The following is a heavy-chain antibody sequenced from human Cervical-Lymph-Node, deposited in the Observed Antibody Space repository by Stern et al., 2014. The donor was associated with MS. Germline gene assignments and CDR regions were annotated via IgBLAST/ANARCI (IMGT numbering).Heavy chain of an antibody. D-gene: IGHD1-1*01. Sequence: EVQLVESGGGVIQPGGSLRLSCPASGFTVSRDYMTLVRQAPGQGLEWVSLITNVGSTFYTDSVKGRFTISRDDSKNTVYLHMTSLRAEDTAMYYCARDTSSPERSDWWGQGTLVTVSS. V-gene: IGHV3-53*01. CDR1: GFTVSRDY. CDR3: ARDTSSPERSDW. CDR2: ITNVGST. J-gene: IGHJ4*02.